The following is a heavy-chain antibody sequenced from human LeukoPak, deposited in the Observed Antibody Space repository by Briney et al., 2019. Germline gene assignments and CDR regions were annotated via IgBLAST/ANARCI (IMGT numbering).Heavy chain of an antibody. D-gene: IGHD2/OR15-2a*01. Sequence: GRSLRLSCAGSGFTFDYYAMRWVRQTPGKGLEWVSGISWNSGNIAYADFVGGRFTISRYNAKNSLSLQMNSLSDEDTAVYYCAKDAYGGATFFYYMDVWGKGTTVTVSS. V-gene: IGHV3-9*01. CDR3: AKDAYGGATFFYYMDV. J-gene: IGHJ6*03. CDR1: GFTFDYYA. CDR2: ISWNSGNI.